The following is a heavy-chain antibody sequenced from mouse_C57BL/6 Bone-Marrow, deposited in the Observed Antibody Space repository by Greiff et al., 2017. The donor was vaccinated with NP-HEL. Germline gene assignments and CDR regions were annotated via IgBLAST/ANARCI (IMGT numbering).Heavy chain of an antibody. CDR3: AKRKGLDYYAMDY. CDR1: GFSLTSYG. Sequence: QVQLQQSGPGLVQPSQSLSITCTVSGFSLTSYGVHWVRQSPGKGLEWLGVIWRGGSTDYNAAFMSRLSITKDNSKSQVFFKMNSLQADDTAIYYGAKRKGLDYYAMDYWGQGTSVTVSS. V-gene: IGHV2-5*01. J-gene: IGHJ4*01. CDR2: IWRGGST. D-gene: IGHD3-3*01.